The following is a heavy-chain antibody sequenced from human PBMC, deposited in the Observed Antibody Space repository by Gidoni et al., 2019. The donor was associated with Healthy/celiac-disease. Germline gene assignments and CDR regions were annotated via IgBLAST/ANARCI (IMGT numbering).Heavy chain of an antibody. J-gene: IGHJ3*02. D-gene: IGHD3-22*01. CDR2: ISSSGSTI. Sequence: EVPLVESGGGLVHPGGSLRPSSAPTGTALSSYAMNWVRQAPGNGLEWVAYISSSGSTIYYADSVKGRFTISRDNAKNSLYLQMNSLRAEDTAVYYCARGYYDSSGPFDIWGQGTMVTVSS. CDR1: GTALSSYA. V-gene: IGHV3-48*03. CDR3: ARGYYDSSGPFDI.